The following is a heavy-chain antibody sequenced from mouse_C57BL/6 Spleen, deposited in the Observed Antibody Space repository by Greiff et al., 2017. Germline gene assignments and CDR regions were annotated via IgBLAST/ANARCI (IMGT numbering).Heavy chain of an antibody. D-gene: IGHD2-3*01. CDR1: GYTFTSYG. CDR2: IYPRSGNT. V-gene: IGHV1-81*01. Sequence: VQLVESGAELARPGASVKLSCKASGYTFTSYGISWVQQRPGQGLEWIGEIYPRSGNTYYNEKFKGKATLTEDKSSSTAYMELRSLTSEDDAIYFCARTPDGYSNYAMDYWGQGTSVTVSS. J-gene: IGHJ4*01. CDR3: ARTPDGYSNYAMDY.